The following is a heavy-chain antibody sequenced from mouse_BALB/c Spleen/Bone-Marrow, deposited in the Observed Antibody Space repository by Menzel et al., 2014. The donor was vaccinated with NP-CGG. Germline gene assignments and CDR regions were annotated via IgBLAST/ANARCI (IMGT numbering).Heavy chain of an antibody. D-gene: IGHD2-2*01. CDR3: ARNYGYGKSFAY. V-gene: IGHV14-3*02. CDR1: GFNIKDTY. J-gene: IGHJ3*01. Sequence: EVQVVESGAELVKPGASVKLSCTASGFNIKDTYMHWVKQRPEQGLEWIGRIDSANGNTKYDPKFQGKATITADTSSNTAYLQLSSLTSEDTAVYYCARNYGYGKSFAYWGQGTLVTVSA. CDR2: IDSANGNT.